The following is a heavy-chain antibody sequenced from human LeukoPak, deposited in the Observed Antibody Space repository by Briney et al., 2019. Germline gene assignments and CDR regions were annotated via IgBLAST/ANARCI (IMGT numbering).Heavy chain of an antibody. D-gene: IGHD5-18*01. J-gene: IGHJ4*02. V-gene: IGHV3-7*01. CDR3: ARGGGRGGYSYSSDY. CDR2: IKQDGSEK. CDR1: GFTFNSYW. Sequence: PGGSLRLSCAASGFTFNSYWMTWVRQAPGKGLEWVANIKQDGSEKYYVDSVKGRFTISRDNAKNSLYLQMNSLRAEDTAVYYCARGGGRGGYSYSSDYWGQGTLVTVSS.